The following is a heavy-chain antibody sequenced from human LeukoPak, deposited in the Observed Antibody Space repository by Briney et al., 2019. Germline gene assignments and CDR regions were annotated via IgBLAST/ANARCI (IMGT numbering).Heavy chain of an antibody. J-gene: IGHJ5*02. CDR3: ARGLRFWFDP. CDR2: IYYSGST. V-gene: IGHV4-39*07. CDR1: GGSISSYY. Sequence: PSETLSLTCTVSGGSISSYYWGWIRQPPGKGLEWIGSIYYSGSTYYNPSLKSRVTISVDTSKNQFSLKLSSVTAADTAVYYCARGLRFWFDPWGQGTLVTVSS. D-gene: IGHD4-17*01.